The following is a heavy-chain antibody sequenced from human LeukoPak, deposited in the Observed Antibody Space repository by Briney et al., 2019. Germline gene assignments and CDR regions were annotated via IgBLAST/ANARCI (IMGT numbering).Heavy chain of an antibody. Sequence: SETLSLTCTVSGGSINRGGYYWSWIRQRPGKGLGYFGYIYSSGSTYYNPSLKSRVTISMDTSKNQSSLTLTSVTAADTAVYYCARESGYSGGPFDYWGQGTLVTVSS. D-gene: IGHD6-19*01. CDR2: IYSSGST. V-gene: IGHV4-31*03. CDR3: ARESGYSGGPFDY. CDR1: GGSINRGGYY. J-gene: IGHJ4*02.